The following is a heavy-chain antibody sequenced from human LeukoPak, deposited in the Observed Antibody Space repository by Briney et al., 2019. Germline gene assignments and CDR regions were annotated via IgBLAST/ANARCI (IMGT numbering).Heavy chain of an antibody. D-gene: IGHD1-26*01. J-gene: IGHJ4*02. Sequence: PGGSLRLSCAASGFTVSSNYMSWVRQAPGKGLEWVSVIHSGGSTYYADSVKGRFTISRDNSKNTLYLQMNSLRAEDTAVYYCARSRGGVGATTYDYWGQGTLVTVSS. CDR2: IHSGGST. V-gene: IGHV3-53*01. CDR1: GFTVSSNY. CDR3: ARSRGGVGATTYDY.